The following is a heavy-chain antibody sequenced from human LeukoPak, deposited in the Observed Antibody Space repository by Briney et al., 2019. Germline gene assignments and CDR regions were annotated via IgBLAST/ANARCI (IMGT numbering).Heavy chain of an antibody. Sequence: GGSLRLSCAASGFTFSSYSMNWVRQAPGKGLEGVSSISSSSSYIYYADSVKGRFTISRDNAKNPLYLQMNSLRAEDTAVYYCARDGRGITISGVVLEIDYWGQGTLVTVSS. V-gene: IGHV3-21*01. CDR2: ISSSSSYI. CDR1: GFTFSSYS. CDR3: ARDGRGITISGVVLEIDY. J-gene: IGHJ4*02. D-gene: IGHD3-3*01.